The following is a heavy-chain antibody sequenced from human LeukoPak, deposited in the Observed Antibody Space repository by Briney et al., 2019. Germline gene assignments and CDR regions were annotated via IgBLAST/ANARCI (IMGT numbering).Heavy chain of an antibody. CDR1: TYIFANYY. CDR3: ARAYGYISGTFFIFGD. CDR2: INPSGGST. Sequence: ASVKVSCKASTYIFANYYIHWVRQAPGQGLEWMGIINPSGGSTTYAQEFQGRVTLTRDTSTTTVYMELSSLRSDDTAVYFCARAYGYISGTFFIFGDWGQGTLITVSS. D-gene: IGHD5-18*01. V-gene: IGHV1-46*01. J-gene: IGHJ4*02.